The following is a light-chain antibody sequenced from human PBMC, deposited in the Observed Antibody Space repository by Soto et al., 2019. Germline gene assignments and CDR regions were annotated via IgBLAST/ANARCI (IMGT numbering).Light chain of an antibody. Sequence: QSALTQPPSASGSPGQSVTISCTGTSSDVGGYNYVSWYQHHPGRAPKLMIYEVIKRPSGVPDRFSGSKSGNTASLTVSGPQAEDEADYYCTSYAGSNKVIFGGGTKLTVL. CDR2: EVI. CDR1: SSDVGGYNY. J-gene: IGLJ2*01. V-gene: IGLV2-8*01. CDR3: TSYAGSNKVI.